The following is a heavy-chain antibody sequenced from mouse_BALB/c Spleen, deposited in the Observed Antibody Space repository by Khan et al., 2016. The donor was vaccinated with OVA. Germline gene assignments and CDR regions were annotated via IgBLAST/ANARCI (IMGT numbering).Heavy chain of an antibody. CDR2: ISYSGST. Sequence: EVQLVETGPGLVKPSQSLSLTCTVTGYSITSGYGWNWIRQFPGNKLEWMGYISYSGSTNYNPSLKSRISITRDTSKNQFFLQLNSVTTEDTATYYGARTASIKYWGQGTTLTVSS. J-gene: IGHJ2*01. CDR1: GYSITSGYG. D-gene: IGHD1-2*01. CDR3: ARTASIKY. V-gene: IGHV3-2*02.